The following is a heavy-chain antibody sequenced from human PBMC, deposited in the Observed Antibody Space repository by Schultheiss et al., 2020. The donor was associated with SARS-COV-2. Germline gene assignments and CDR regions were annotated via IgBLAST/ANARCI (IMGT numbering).Heavy chain of an antibody. D-gene: IGHD1-26*01. V-gene: IGHV4-61*01. CDR1: GGSVSSGPYY. Sequence: SETLSLTCSVSGGSVSSGPYYWNWIRQPPGKGLEWIGYIYYSGSTNYNPSLKSRVTISVDTSKNQFSLRLSSVTAADTAVYYCARATEKFDYWGQGTLVTVSS. J-gene: IGHJ4*02. CDR3: ARATEKFDY. CDR2: IYYSGST.